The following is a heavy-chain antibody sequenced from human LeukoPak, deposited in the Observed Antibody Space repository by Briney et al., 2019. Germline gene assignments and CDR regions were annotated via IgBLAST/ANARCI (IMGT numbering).Heavy chain of an antibody. CDR2: IYYSGST. D-gene: IGHD2-2*01. J-gene: IGHJ6*04. Sequence: SETLSLTCTVSGGSISSYYWSWIRQPPGKGLEWIGSIYYSGSTYYNPSLKSRVTILVDTSKNQFSLKLRSLTAADTAVYFCARDSVVLPGASRSPLDVWGTGTTVTVSS. V-gene: IGHV4-59*01. CDR3: ARDSVVLPGASRSPLDV. CDR1: GGSISSYY.